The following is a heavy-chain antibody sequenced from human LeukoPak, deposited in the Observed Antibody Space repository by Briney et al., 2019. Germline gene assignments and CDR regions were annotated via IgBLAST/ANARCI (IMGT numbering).Heavy chain of an antibody. Sequence: SETPSLTCTVSGGSMTNYYWTWIRQSPGKGLEWIGHTYYSGNTNYNPSLKSRVTISIDTSKNQFSLKLSSVTAADTAVYYCTRGRAYYGSTGYYYWGRGILVAVSS. D-gene: IGHD3-22*01. CDR1: GGSMTNYY. CDR3: TRGRAYYGSTGYYY. CDR2: TYYSGNT. V-gene: IGHV4-59*01. J-gene: IGHJ4*02.